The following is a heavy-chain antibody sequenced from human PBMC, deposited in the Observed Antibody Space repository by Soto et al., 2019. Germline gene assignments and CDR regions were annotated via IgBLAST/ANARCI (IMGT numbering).Heavy chain of an antibody. CDR2: INHSGST. CDR3: ARSVRIAAAGTRLYYYYGMDV. CDR1: GGSFSGYY. V-gene: IGHV4-34*01. J-gene: IGHJ6*02. Sequence: SETLSLTCAVYGGSFSGYYWSWIRQPPGKGLEWIGEINHSGSTNYNPSLKSRVTISVDTSKNQFSLKLSSVTAADTAVYYCARSVRIAAAGTRLYYYYGMDVWGQGTTVTVSS. D-gene: IGHD6-13*01.